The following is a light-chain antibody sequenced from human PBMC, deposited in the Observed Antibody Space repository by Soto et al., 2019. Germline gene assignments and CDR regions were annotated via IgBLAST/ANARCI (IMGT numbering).Light chain of an antibody. Sequence: QSELTQPPSASGTPGQRVTISCSGSSSNIGSNTVNWYQQLPGTAPKLLIYSNNQRPSGVPDRFSGSKSGTSASLAISGLQSEDEADYYCAAWDDSLNGPYVFGTGTKLTVL. J-gene: IGLJ1*01. V-gene: IGLV1-44*01. CDR3: AAWDDSLNGPYV. CDR1: SSNIGSNT. CDR2: SNN.